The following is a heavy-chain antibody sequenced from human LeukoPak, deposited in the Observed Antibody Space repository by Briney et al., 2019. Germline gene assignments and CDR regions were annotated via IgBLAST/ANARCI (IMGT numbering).Heavy chain of an antibody. CDR3: TTTDAVARSFDC. V-gene: IGHV3-48*03. D-gene: IGHD6-19*01. Sequence: GGSLRLSCAASGFTFSSYEMNWVRQAPGKGLEWVSYISSSGSTIHYADSVKGRFTISRDNAKNSLYLQMNSLRAEDTAVYYCTTTDAVARSFDCWGQGTLVTVSS. CDR1: GFTFSSYE. J-gene: IGHJ4*02. CDR2: ISSSGSTI.